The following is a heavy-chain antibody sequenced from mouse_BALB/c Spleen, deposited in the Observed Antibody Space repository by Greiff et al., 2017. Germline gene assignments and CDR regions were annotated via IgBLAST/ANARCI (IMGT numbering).Heavy chain of an antibody. J-gene: IGHJ4*01. Sequence: EVQLVESGGGLVQPGGSRKLSCAASGFTFSSFGMHWVRQAPEKGLEWVAYISSGSSTIYYADTVKGRFTISRDNPKNTLFLQMTSLRSEDTAMYYCARCDYDLYYYAMDYWGQGTSVTVSS. CDR1: GFTFSSFG. CDR3: ARCDYDLYYYAMDY. D-gene: IGHD2-4*01. V-gene: IGHV5-17*02. CDR2: ISSGSSTI.